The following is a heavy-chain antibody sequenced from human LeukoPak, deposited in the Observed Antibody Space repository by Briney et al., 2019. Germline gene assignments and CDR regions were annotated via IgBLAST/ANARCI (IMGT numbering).Heavy chain of an antibody. Sequence: PGGSLRLSCAASGFTFSSYAMSWVRQAPGKGLEWVSAISGSGGSTYYADSVKGRFTISRDNSKNTLYLQMNSLRAEDTAVYYCAKGAYDSSGYYGAHYFDYWRQGTLVTVSS. CDR1: GFTFSSYA. CDR2: ISGSGGST. J-gene: IGHJ4*02. V-gene: IGHV3-23*01. D-gene: IGHD3-22*01. CDR3: AKGAYDSSGYYGAHYFDY.